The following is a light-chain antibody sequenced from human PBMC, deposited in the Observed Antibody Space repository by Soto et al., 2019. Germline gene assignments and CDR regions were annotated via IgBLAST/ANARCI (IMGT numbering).Light chain of an antibody. CDR2: EVV. V-gene: IGLV2-8*01. CDR1: KSDIGVYDF. Sequence: QSALTQPPSASGSPGQSVTISCTGTKSDIGVYDFVSWYQHHPGKAPRLVIYEVVQRPSAVPDRFSGSTSGNTASLTVSGLQAADEADYFCKSYAGTNTYVFGSGTKATVL. J-gene: IGLJ1*01. CDR3: KSYAGTNTYV.